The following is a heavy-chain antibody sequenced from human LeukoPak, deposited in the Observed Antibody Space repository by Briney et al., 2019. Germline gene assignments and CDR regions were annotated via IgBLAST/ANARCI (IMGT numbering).Heavy chain of an antibody. J-gene: IGHJ4*02. Sequence: GALRLSCSASGFVFSIYTMYWVRQAPGKGPEYVSTISGSGNGGSIYYADSVKGRFTISRDDSKSILYLQMNGLRSEDTAVYYCVKDFGRVRGTPDSWGQGTPVTVSS. CDR2: ISGSGNGGSI. CDR1: GFVFSIYT. CDR3: VKDFGRVRGTPDS. V-gene: IGHV3-64D*06. D-gene: IGHD3-16*01.